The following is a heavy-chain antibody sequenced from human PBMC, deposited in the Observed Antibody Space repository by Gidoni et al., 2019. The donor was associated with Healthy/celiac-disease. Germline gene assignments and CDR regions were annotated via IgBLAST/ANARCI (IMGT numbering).Heavy chain of an antibody. Sequence: QVQLVASGGGVVQPGRSLRLPCAASGLSFSRYGLHWVRQAPGTGLGWVAVISYDGMNKYYADSVKCRFTISRDNSKNTLYLQMNSLSAEDTAVYYCAKNARFRYYYDSSGSECDYWGQGTLVTGSS. D-gene: IGHD3-22*01. J-gene: IGHJ4*02. CDR1: GLSFSRYG. CDR3: AKNARFRYYYDSSGSECDY. CDR2: ISYDGMNK. V-gene: IGHV3-30*18.